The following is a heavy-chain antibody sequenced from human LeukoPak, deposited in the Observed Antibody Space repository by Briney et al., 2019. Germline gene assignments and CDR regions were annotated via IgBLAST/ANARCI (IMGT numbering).Heavy chain of an antibody. Sequence: PGRSLRLSCAASGFTFSHYGMHWVRQAPGKGQERVAVIWNDGSNKYYGDSVKGRFTISRDNSKNNLYLQMNSLTVEDTAVYYCAKDAQRGFDYSNSLEHWGQGTLVTVSS. CDR1: GFTFSHYG. V-gene: IGHV3-33*06. CDR2: IWNDGSNK. D-gene: IGHD4-11*01. J-gene: IGHJ5*02. CDR3: AKDAQRGFDYSNSLEH.